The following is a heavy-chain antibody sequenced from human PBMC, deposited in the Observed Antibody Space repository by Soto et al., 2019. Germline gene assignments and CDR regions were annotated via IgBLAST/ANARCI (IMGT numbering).Heavy chain of an antibody. CDR1: VLTFSSYG. V-gene: IGHV3-30*18. Sequence: PGGSLRLSCAASVLTFSSYGMHWVRQAPGKGLEWVAVISYDGSNKYYADSVKGRFTISRDNSKNTLYLQMNSLRAEDTAVYYCAKSPLLTTVTTCMDVWGQGTTVTVSS. CDR3: AKSPLLTTVTTCMDV. J-gene: IGHJ6*02. CDR2: ISYDGSNK. D-gene: IGHD4-4*01.